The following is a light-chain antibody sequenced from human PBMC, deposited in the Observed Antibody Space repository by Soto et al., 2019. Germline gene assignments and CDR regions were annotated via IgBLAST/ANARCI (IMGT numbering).Light chain of an antibody. V-gene: IGKV1-5*01. CDR2: GAS. CDR1: QSISSY. J-gene: IGKJ1*01. CDR3: LKYNSNSRT. Sequence: EIQMTQSPSCLYASVCDRVTLTCRASQSISSYLNWYQQKPGKAPKLLIYGASSLESGVPSRFSGSGSGTEFTLTINSLQPGDFATYYCLKYNSNSRTFGKGTKVDIK.